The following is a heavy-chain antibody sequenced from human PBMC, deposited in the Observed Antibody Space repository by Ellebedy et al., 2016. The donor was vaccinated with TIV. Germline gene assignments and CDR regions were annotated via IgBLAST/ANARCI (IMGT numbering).Heavy chain of an antibody. V-gene: IGHV4-39*01. Sequence: MPSETLSLTCTSSGGSISSSSYYWGWIRQPPGKGLEWIGSIYYSGSTFYNPSLKSRVTISVDTSKNQFSLKLSSVTAADTAVYYCARGSGSRHPNFDYWGQGTLVTVSS. CDR1: GGSISSSSYY. D-gene: IGHD1-26*01. J-gene: IGHJ4*02. CDR3: ARGSGSRHPNFDY. CDR2: IYYSGST.